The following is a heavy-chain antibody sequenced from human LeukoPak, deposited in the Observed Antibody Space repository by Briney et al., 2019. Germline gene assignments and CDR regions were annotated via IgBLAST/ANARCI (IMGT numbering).Heavy chain of an antibody. Sequence: GGSLRLSCSASGFTFSDYYMTWVRQAPGKGLEWVSLIYRGGSTYYADSVQGRFTISRDNSKNTLYVQMKSPRAEDTAVYYCARIPTEDDWYFDLWGRGVLVTVSS. CDR2: IYRGGST. CDR1: GFTFSDYY. J-gene: IGHJ2*01. V-gene: IGHV3-66*01. CDR3: ARIPTEDDWYFDL. D-gene: IGHD2-21*01.